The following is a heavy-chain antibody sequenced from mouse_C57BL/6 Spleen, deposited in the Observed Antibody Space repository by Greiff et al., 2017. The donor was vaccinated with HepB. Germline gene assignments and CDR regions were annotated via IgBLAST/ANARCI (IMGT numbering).Heavy chain of an antibody. J-gene: IGHJ3*01. CDR3: ARGRPVDYDYTWFAY. Sequence: QVQLQQPGAELVMPGASVKLSCKASGYTFTSYWMDWVKQRPGQGLEWIGNIYPSDSETHYNQKFKDKATLTVDKSSSTAYMQLSSLTSEDSAVYYCARGRPVDYDYTWFAYWGQGTLVTVSA. CDR2: IYPSDSET. V-gene: IGHV1-61*01. D-gene: IGHD2-4*01. CDR1: GYTFTSYW.